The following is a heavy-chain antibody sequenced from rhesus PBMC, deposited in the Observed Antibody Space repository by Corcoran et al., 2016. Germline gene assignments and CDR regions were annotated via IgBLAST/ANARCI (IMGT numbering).Heavy chain of an antibody. CDR2: IYGSSGST. CDR1: GYSISSNY. J-gene: IGHJ4*01. D-gene: IGHD2-27*01. Sequence: QVQLQESGPGLVKPSETLSLTCAVSGYSISSNYWSWIRQPPGKVLEWIGYIYGSSGSTYYNPSLKSRVTISTDTSKNQFSLKLSSVTVADTAVYYCARVGCSGIYCTRGSFDYWGQGVLVTVSS. V-gene: IGHV4-147*01. CDR3: ARVGCSGIYCTRGSFDY.